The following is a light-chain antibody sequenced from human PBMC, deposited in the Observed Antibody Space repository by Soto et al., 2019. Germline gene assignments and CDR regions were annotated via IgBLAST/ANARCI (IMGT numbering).Light chain of an antibody. CDR1: SSNVGKNY. CDR2: DNE. V-gene: IGLV1-51*01. Sequence: QSVLTQPPSVSAAPGQKVTISCSGSSSNVGKNYVSWSQHLPGTAPKVLIYDNEKRPSGIPDRFSASKSGTSATLAITGLQTGDEADYYCGTWDSSLSAVVFGGGPKLTVL. CDR3: GTWDSSLSAVV. J-gene: IGLJ2*01.